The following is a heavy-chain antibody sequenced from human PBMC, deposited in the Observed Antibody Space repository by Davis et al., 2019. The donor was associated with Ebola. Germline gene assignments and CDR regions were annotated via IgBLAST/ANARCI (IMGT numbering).Heavy chain of an antibody. CDR1: GFVFSSYV. CDR2: LGLSADT. CDR3: ASGDGRGSSYDMDV. Sequence: GESLKISCAASGFVFSSYVMSWVRRAPGKGLEWVSTLGLSADTYYADSVKGRFTISRDNAKNSLFLQMNSLRAEDTAFYYCASGDGRGSSYDMDVWGQGTTVTVSS. V-gene: IGHV3-23*01. J-gene: IGHJ6*02. D-gene: IGHD5-12*01.